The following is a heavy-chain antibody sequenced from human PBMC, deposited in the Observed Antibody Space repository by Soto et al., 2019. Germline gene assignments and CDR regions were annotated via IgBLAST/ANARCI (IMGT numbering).Heavy chain of an antibody. V-gene: IGHV4-30-4*01. D-gene: IGHD4-4*01. CDR2: IYYSGST. J-gene: IGHJ5*02. Sequence: SETLSLTCTVSGGSISSGDYYWSWIPQPPGKGLEWIGYIYYSGSTYYNPSLKSRVTISVDTSKNQFSLKLSSVTAADTAVYYCAREVTSSVGFDPWGQGTLVTVSS. CDR3: AREVTSSVGFDP. CDR1: GGSISSGDYY.